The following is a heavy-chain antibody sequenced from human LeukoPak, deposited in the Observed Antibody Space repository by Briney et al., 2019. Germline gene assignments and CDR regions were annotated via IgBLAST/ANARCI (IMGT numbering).Heavy chain of an antibody. Sequence: GGSLRLSCAASGFTVSGNYMSWVRQAPGKGLEWVSVIYSGGGTYYADSVKGRFTISRDNSKNTLYLQMNSLRAEDTAVYYCAKSPTLLGSGYYYWGQGTLVTVSS. CDR1: GFTVSGNY. J-gene: IGHJ4*02. CDR2: IYSGGGT. CDR3: AKSPTLLGSGYYY. D-gene: IGHD3-3*01. V-gene: IGHV3-53*01.